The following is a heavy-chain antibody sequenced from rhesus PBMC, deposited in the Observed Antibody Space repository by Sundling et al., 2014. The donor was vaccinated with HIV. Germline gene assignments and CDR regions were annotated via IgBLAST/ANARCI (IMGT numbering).Heavy chain of an antibody. CDR1: GFTFSNYW. CDR3: SSPITGTDRAEYFEL. V-gene: IGHV3-16*02. CDR2: IKNKADGGTV. Sequence: EVQLVESGGGLVQPGGSLRLSCAASGFTFSNYWMSWVRQAPGKGLDWVGFIKNKADGGTVVYAESVKGRFIISRDDSNNTLYLQMSSLNTEDTAVYYCSSPITGTDRAEYFELWGQGALVTVSS. D-gene: IGHD1-26*01. J-gene: IGHJ1*01.